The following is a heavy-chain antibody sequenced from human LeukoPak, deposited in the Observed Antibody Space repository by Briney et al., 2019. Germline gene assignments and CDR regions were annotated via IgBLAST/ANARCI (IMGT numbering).Heavy chain of an antibody. Sequence: GGSLRLSCAASGFTFNNYWMSWVRLVPGKGLQWVANIKQDGSAKFYVDSVKGRFTISRDNTKNSLYLRMNSLRVEDTAVYYCARGDFSDYGDYVDAFDIWGQGTMVTVSS. D-gene: IGHD4-17*01. CDR2: IKQDGSAK. CDR1: GFTFNNYW. V-gene: IGHV3-7*01. J-gene: IGHJ3*02. CDR3: ARGDFSDYGDYVDAFDI.